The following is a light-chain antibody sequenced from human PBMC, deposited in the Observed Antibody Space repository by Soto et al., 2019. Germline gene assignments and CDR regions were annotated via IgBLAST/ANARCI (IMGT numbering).Light chain of an antibody. Sequence: EIVLTQSPGTLSLSPGQRAILSCRASQSVNSNYLAWYQQKPGQAPRLLIYGASSRATGVPNRFSGSGSGTDFTLTISSLEPEDFAVYYCHQYGLSPRHPFGQGTKVEIK. V-gene: IGKV3-20*01. CDR3: HQYGLSPRHP. CDR1: QSVNSNY. J-gene: IGKJ2*01. CDR2: GAS.